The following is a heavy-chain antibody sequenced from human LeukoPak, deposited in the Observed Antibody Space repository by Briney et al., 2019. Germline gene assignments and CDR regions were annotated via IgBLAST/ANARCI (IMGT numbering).Heavy chain of an antibody. CDR3: AGPPPHYYDSSGYYYEYYYYGMDV. D-gene: IGHD3-22*01. Sequence: GGSLRLSCAASGFTFSSYAMSWVRQAPGKGLEWVSAISGSGGSTYYADSVKGRFTISRDNSKNTLYLQMNSLRAEDTAVYYCAGPPPHYYDSSGYYYEYYYYGMDVWGQGTTVTVSS. CDR2: ISGSGGST. V-gene: IGHV3-23*01. J-gene: IGHJ6*02. CDR1: GFTFSSYA.